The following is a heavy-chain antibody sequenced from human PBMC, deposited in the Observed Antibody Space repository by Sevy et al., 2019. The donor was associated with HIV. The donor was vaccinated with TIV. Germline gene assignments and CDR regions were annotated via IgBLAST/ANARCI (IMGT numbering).Heavy chain of an antibody. CDR2: ISSDGTNI. D-gene: IGHD2-8*01. V-gene: IGHV3-30*19. J-gene: IGHJ4*02. Sequence: GGSLRLSCAASGFLFSSYCMHWVRQAPGKGLEWVALISSDGTNIDYGDSVRGRCTISRDSSKNTVVLQMSSLTIEDTAVYYCARERLLTLDYWGQGALVTVSS. CDR1: GFLFSSYC. CDR3: ARERLLTLDY.